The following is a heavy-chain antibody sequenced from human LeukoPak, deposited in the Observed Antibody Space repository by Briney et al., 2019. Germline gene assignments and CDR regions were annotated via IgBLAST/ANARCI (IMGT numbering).Heavy chain of an antibody. CDR1: GYTFTGYN. CDR2: INPNSGGT. CDR3: ARRKGEPNIFDS. J-gene: IGHJ4*02. Sequence: ASVKVSCKASGYTFTGYNMHWVRQAPGQGLEWMGRINPNSGGTNYAQKFQGRVTMTRDTSVSTAYMELSRLRSDDTAVYYCARRKGEPNIFDSWGQGTLVTVSS. V-gene: IGHV1-2*06. D-gene: IGHD3-16*01.